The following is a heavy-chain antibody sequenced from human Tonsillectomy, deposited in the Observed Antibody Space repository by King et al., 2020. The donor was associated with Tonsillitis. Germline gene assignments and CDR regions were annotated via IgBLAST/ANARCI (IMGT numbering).Heavy chain of an antibody. CDR1: GYTFTGYY. V-gene: IGHV1-2*02. CDR3: AKAAYYSDSSGSDY. J-gene: IGHJ4*02. CDR2: INPNSGGA. D-gene: IGHD3-22*01. Sequence: QLVQSGAEVKKPGASVKVSCKASGYTFTGYYMHWVRQAPGQGLEWMGWINPNSGGANYAQKFQGRVTMTRDTSISTAYMELSRLRSDDMAVYYCAKAAYYSDSSGSDYWGQGTLVTVSS.